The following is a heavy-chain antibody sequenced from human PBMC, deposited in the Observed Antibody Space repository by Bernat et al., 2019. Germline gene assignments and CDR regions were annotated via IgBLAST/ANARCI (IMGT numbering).Heavy chain of an antibody. CDR2: MSYDGRNI. J-gene: IGHJ4*02. Sequence: QVQLVESGGGVVQPGRSLRLSCAASGFTFSSYTMHWVRQAPGKGLEWVAVMSYDGRNIYYADSVKGRFTISRDNSKNTLYLQMNSLRTEDTAVYYCARVYTSGWSLPFHYGGQGTLVTVSS. CDR1: GFTFSSYT. V-gene: IGHV3-30*01. CDR3: ARVYTSGWSLPFHY. D-gene: IGHD6-19*01.